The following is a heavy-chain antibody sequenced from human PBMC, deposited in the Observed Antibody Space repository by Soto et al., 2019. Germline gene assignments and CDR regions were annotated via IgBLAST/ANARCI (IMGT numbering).Heavy chain of an antibody. CDR2: IYSGGST. J-gene: IGHJ4*02. D-gene: IGHD1-26*01. V-gene: IGHV3-66*01. CDR1: RVSVCITK. CDR3: ARESSSGNSYFDY. Sequence: LASAASRVSVCITKIGGARKAPGKGLEWVSLIYSGGSTYYADSVKGRFTISRDNSKNTLFLQMNSVRADDTAMYYCARESSSGNSYFDYWGRGTLVTVSS.